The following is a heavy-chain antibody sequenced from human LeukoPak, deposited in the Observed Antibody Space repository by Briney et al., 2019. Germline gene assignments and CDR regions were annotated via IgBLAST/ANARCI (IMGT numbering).Heavy chain of an antibody. CDR2: IYYSGST. Sequence: SETLSLTCTVSGGSIISYYWSWIGQPPGKGLEWIGYIYYSGSTNYNHSLKRRVTISVDTFKNWPSLTLRSVTAADTAVYCSASYSSSWYVSYWGQGTLVTVSS. V-gene: IGHV4-59*01. J-gene: IGHJ4*02. CDR1: GGSIISYY. D-gene: IGHD6-13*01. CDR3: ASYSSSWYVSY.